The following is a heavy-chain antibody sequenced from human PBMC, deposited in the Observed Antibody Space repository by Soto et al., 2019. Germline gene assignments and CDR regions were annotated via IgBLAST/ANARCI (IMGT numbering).Heavy chain of an antibody. V-gene: IGHV3-30-3*01. J-gene: IGHJ4*02. Sequence: GGSQRLSCAASGFTFSSYARHWVRQAPGKGLEWVAVISYDGSNKYYADSVKGRFTISRDNSKNTLYLQMNSLRAEGTAVYYCARDYYDSSGYYLYYFDYWGQGTLVTVSS. CDR3: ARDYYDSSGYYLYYFDY. CDR2: ISYDGSNK. CDR1: GFTFSSYA. D-gene: IGHD3-22*01.